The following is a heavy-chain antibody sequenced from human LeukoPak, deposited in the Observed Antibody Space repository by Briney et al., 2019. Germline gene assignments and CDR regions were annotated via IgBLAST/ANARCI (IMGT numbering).Heavy chain of an antibody. V-gene: IGHV6-1*01. CDR2: TYYRSKWYN. Sequence: SQTLSLTCAISGDSVSNNSAAWNWIRQSTSRGLEWLGRTYYRSKWYNDYAVSVKSRVTINPDTSKNQFSLQLNSVTPEDTAVYYCARDGYCSGGSCYRYFWFDPWGQGTLVTVSS. D-gene: IGHD2-15*01. CDR1: GDSVSNNSAA. CDR3: ARDGYCSGGSCYRYFWFDP. J-gene: IGHJ5*02.